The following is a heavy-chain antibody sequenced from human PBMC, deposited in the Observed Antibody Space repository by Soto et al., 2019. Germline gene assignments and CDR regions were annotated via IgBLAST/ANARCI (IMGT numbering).Heavy chain of an antibody. CDR1: AFTFSMYA. D-gene: IGHD5-12*01. V-gene: IGHV3-23*01. J-gene: IGHJ4*02. CDR3: AKVVGGYDLDY. CDR2: ISGSGGST. Sequence: LXLSCASSAFTFSMYAMSWVRQAPGKGLEWVSAISGSGGSTYYADSVKGRFTISRDNSKNTLYLQMNSLRAEDTAVYYCAKVVGGYDLDYWRQGTLVTVSS.